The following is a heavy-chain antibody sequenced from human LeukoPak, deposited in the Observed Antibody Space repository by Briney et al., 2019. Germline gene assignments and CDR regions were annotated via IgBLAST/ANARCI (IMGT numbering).Heavy chain of an antibody. V-gene: IGHV3-30*02. J-gene: IGHJ5*02. CDR1: GFTFSSYG. CDR2: IRYDGSNK. CDR3: AKEKGDFASYWFDP. D-gene: IGHD2-21*02. Sequence: GGSLRLSCAASGFTFSSYGMHWVRQAPGKGLEWVAFIRYDGSNKYYADSVKGRFTISRDNSKNTLYLQMNSLRAEDTAVYYCAKEKGDFASYWFDPWGQGTLVTVSS.